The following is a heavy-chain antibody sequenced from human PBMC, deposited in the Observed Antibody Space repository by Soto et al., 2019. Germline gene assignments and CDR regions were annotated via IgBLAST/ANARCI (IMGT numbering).Heavy chain of an antibody. CDR3: ARNPNCSGGSCYSSQAAYYYYGMDV. Sequence: SETLSLTCAVYGGSFSGYYWSWIRQPPGKGLEWIGEIYHSGSTNSNPSLKSRVTISVDTSKNQFSLKLSSVTAADTAVYYCARNPNCSGGSCYSSQAAYYYYGMDVWGQGTTVTVSS. CDR1: GGSFSGYY. CDR2: IYHSGST. J-gene: IGHJ6*01. D-gene: IGHD2-15*01. V-gene: IGHV4-34*01.